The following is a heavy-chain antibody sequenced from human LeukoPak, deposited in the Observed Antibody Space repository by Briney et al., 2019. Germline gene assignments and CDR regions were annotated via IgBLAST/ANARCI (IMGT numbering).Heavy chain of an antibody. CDR2: ISYDGSNK. Sequence: PGRSLRLSCAASGFTFSSYAMHWVRQAPGKGLEWVAVISYDGSNKYYADSVKGRFTISRDNAKNSLYLQMNSLRAEDTAVYYCARGKSPLYYYDSSGPDAFDIWGQGTMVTVSS. V-gene: IGHV3-30-3*01. CDR3: ARGKSPLYYYDSSGPDAFDI. J-gene: IGHJ3*02. D-gene: IGHD3-22*01. CDR1: GFTFSSYA.